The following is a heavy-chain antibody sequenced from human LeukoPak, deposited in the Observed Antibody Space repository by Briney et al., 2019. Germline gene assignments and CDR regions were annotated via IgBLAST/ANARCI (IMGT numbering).Heavy chain of an antibody. V-gene: IGHV3-7*01. CDR3: AGERLLWEDPGGFDP. Sequence: PGGSLRLSCVASGFTLSSYWMSWVRQAPGKGLEWVANIKQDGSEKYYVDSLKGRFTISRDNAKNSLYLQMNSLRAEDTAVYYCAGERLLWEDPGGFDPWGQGTLVTVSS. D-gene: IGHD3-3*01. J-gene: IGHJ5*02. CDR2: IKQDGSEK. CDR1: GFTLSSYW.